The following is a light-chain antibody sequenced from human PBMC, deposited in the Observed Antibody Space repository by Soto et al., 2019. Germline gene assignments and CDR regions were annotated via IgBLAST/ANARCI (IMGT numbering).Light chain of an antibody. CDR1: QRVSSNY. CDR2: GAS. V-gene: IGKV3-20*01. J-gene: IGKJ5*01. Sequence: EIVLTQSPGTLSLSPGERATLSCRASQRVSSNYLAWYQQKPGQAPRLLIYGASSRATGIPDRFSGSGSGTDVTLTISRLEPEDFSVYYCQQYVSSRTFGQGTRLEIK. CDR3: QQYVSSRT.